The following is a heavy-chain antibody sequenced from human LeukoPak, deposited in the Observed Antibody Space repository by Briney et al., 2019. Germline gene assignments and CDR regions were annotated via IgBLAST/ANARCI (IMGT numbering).Heavy chain of an antibody. V-gene: IGHV1-46*01. J-gene: IGHJ4*02. CDR1: GYTFTSYY. Sequence: GASVKVSCKASGYTFTSYYMHWVRQAPGQGLEWMGIINPSGGSISYAQKFQGRVTMTRDTSTSTVYMELSSLRSEDTAVYYCARDYRYSGSYHKSSFDYWGQGTLVTVSS. CDR2: INPSGGSI. CDR3: ARDYRYSGSYHKSSFDY. D-gene: IGHD1-26*01.